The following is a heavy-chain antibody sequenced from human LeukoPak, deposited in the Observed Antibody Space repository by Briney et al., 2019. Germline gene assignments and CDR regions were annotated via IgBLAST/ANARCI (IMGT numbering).Heavy chain of an antibody. CDR2: IYHSGST. Sequence: PSETLSLTCAVSGGSISSGGYSWSWIRQPPGKGLEWIGYIYHSGSTYYNPSLKSRVTISVDRSKNQFSLKLSSVTAADTAVYYCARASGYDFWSGYPHPNWFDPWGQGTLVTVSS. V-gene: IGHV4-30-2*01. CDR1: GGSISSGGYS. D-gene: IGHD3-3*01. CDR3: ARASGYDFWSGYPHPNWFDP. J-gene: IGHJ5*02.